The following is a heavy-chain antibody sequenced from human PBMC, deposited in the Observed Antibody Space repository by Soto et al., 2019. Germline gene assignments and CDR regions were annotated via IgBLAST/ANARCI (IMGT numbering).Heavy chain of an antibody. J-gene: IGHJ4*02. V-gene: IGHV4-34*01. Sequence: QVQLQQWGAGLLKPSETLSLTCAVNGGSLTGYYWSWIRQPPGKGLEWIVEIKDGGSTNYSPSLRGRATISSDTSNNQFSLKLNSVTAADTAVYYCARGQEGIVATHWDQGALVTVSS. CDR1: GGSLTGYY. CDR2: IKDGGST. D-gene: IGHD5-12*01. CDR3: ARGQEGIVATH.